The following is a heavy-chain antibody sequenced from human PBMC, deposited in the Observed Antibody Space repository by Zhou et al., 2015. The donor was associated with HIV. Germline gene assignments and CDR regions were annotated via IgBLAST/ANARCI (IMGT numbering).Heavy chain of an antibody. V-gene: IGHV1-69*08. CDR2: IIPILGIA. CDR1: GGTFSSYT. J-gene: IGHJ4*02. D-gene: IGHD3-22*01. Sequence: QVQLVQSGAEVKKPGSSVKVSCKASGGTFSSYTISWVRQAPGQGLEWMGRIIPILGIANYAQKFQGRVTITADKSTSTAYMELSSLRSEDTAVYYCARDDSSGYYYFDYWGQGTLVTVSS. CDR3: ARDDSSGYYYFDY.